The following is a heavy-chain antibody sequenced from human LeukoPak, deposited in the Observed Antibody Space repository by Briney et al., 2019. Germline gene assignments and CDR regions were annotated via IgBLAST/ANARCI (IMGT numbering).Heavy chain of an antibody. CDR2: ISAYNGNT. CDR1: GYTFTSYG. D-gene: IGHD6-13*01. Sequence: VTSVKVSCKASGYTFTSYGISWVRQAPGQGLEWMGWISAYNGNTNYAQKLQGRVTMTTDTSTSTAYMELRSLRSDDTAVYYCARTVAAAGRAFDPWGQGTLVTVSS. CDR3: ARTVAAAGRAFDP. V-gene: IGHV1-18*01. J-gene: IGHJ5*02.